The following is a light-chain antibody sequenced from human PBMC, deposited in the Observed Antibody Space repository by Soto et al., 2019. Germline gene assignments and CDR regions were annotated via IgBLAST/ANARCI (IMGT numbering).Light chain of an antibody. V-gene: IGLV2-14*01. CDR1: SSDVGAYNF. CDR2: EVS. CDR3: CSYAGSYSFV. Sequence: QSALTQPASVSGSPGQSITISCTGTSSDVGAYNFVSWYQQHPDKAPKLMISEVSNRPSGVSDRFSGSKSGNTASLTISGLQADDEADYYCCSYAGSYSFVFGTGTKVTVL. J-gene: IGLJ1*01.